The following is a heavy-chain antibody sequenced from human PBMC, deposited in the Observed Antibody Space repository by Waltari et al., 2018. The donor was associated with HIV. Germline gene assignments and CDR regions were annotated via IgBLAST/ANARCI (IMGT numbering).Heavy chain of an antibody. CDR1: GCHFDDYG. D-gene: IGHD3-10*01. CDR2: INWNCGST. J-gene: IGHJ4*02. Sequence: EVQLVESGGGVVRPGGSLRPSCVASGCHFDDYGMSWVRQAPGKGVEWVSGINWNCGSTGYADSVKGRFSISRDNAKNSLYLQMNSLRAEDTALYYCARDYGSGSYYNYWGQGTLVTVSS. V-gene: IGHV3-20*04. CDR3: ARDYGSGSYYNY.